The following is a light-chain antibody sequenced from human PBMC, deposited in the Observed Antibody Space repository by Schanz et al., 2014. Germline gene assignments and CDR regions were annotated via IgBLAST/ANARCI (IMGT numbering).Light chain of an antibody. CDR1: SSDVGSYNL. CDR3: SSYAGSNNL. J-gene: IGLJ2*01. Sequence: QSALTQPASVSGSPGQSITTSCTGTSSDVGSYNLVSWYQHYPGKAPKLLIFEASRRPSGVSNRFSGSKSGNTASLTISGLQAEDEADYYCSSYAGSNNLIGGGIKLTVL. CDR2: EAS. V-gene: IGLV2-23*01.